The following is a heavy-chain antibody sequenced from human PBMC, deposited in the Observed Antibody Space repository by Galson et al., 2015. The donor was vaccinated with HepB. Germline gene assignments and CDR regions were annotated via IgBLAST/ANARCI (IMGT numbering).Heavy chain of an antibody. V-gene: IGHV1-69*13. CDR3: ARGYYALYYMDV. CDR2: ITPIFGRA. CDR1: GGTFSNYA. D-gene: IGHD3-3*01. Sequence: SVKVSCKASGGTFSNYAISWVRQAPGQGLEWMGGITPIFGRANYAQKFQGRVTITADESTSTAYMELRSLRSEDTAVYYCARGYYALYYMDVWGKGTTVTVSS. J-gene: IGHJ6*03.